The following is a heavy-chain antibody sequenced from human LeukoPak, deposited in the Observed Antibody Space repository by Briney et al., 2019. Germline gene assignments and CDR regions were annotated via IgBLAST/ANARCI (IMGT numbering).Heavy chain of an antibody. CDR1: GYPISSGYY. CDR2: IYHSGST. J-gene: IGHJ4*02. Sequence: PAETLSLTCAVSGYPISSGYYWGWSRPPPGKGLEWIGIIYHSGSTYYNPSLKSRVTISVDTYKNQLSLKLSSVTSADTAVYYCARVGGYDILTGYYPLPFVYWGQGTLVTVSS. CDR3: ARVGGYDILTGYYPLPFVY. D-gene: IGHD3-9*01. V-gene: IGHV4-38-2*01.